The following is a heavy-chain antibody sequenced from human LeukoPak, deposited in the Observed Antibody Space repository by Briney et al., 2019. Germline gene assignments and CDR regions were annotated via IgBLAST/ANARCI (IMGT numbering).Heavy chain of an antibody. D-gene: IGHD2-2*01. J-gene: IGHJ4*02. CDR3: ARAPITSPFYFDY. V-gene: IGHV3-20*04. CDR1: GFAFDEHG. Sequence: GGSLRLSCTASGFAFDEHGMSWVRQVPGKGLEWVSGINWSGGSTGYADPLRGRFTISRDSAKNSLYLQMDSLRAEDTALYYCARAPITSPFYFDYWGQGALVTVSS. CDR2: INWSGGST.